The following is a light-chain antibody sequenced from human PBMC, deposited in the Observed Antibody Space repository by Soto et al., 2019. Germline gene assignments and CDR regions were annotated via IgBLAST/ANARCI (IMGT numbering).Light chain of an antibody. Sequence: EIVMTQSPAALSVSPGGRAALSCTASQSVSSNLAWYQQKPGQAPSLLIYGASARATGIPARFSGGGSGTEFTLTISSLQSEDFAVYYCQQYNNWPLTFGGGTKVDI. CDR3: QQYNNWPLT. CDR2: GAS. V-gene: IGKV3-15*01. J-gene: IGKJ4*01. CDR1: QSVSSN.